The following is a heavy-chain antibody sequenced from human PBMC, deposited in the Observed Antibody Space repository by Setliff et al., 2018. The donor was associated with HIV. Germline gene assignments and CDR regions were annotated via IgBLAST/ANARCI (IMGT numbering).Heavy chain of an antibody. D-gene: IGHD3-10*01. V-gene: IGHV4-34*01. Sequence: SETLSLTCAVYNTSVSGYYWTWIRQSPGRGLEWIGEINQSGGTDYNSSLRSRVYMSLDTSKNQFSLKLLSVTAADSAVYYCTRGLGITMVRGIRTFDPWGQGTQVTVSS. J-gene: IGHJ5*02. CDR1: NTSVSGYY. CDR3: TRGLGITMVRGIRTFDP. CDR2: INQSGGT.